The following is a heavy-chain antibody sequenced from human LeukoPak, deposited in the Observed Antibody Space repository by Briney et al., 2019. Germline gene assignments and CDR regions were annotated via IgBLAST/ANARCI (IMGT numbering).Heavy chain of an antibody. CDR2: FDPEDGET. V-gene: IGHV1-24*01. Sequence: ASVKVSCKVSGYTLTELSMHWVRQAPGKGLEWMGGFDPEDGETIYAQKFQGGVTMTEDTSTDTAYMELSSLRSEDTAVYYCATVSPITGTTLSSPGAFDIWGQGTMVTVSS. J-gene: IGHJ3*02. CDR1: GYTLTELS. CDR3: ATVSPITGTTLSSPGAFDI. D-gene: IGHD1-7*01.